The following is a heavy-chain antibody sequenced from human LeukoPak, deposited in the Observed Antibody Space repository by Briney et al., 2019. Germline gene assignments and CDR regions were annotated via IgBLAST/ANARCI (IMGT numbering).Heavy chain of an antibody. V-gene: IGHV4-30-4*01. CDR3: ARDGPAVGYGIDY. CDR2: IYYSGST. J-gene: IGHJ4*02. CDR1: GGSISSGDYY. Sequence: PSQTLSLTCTVSGGSISSGDYYWSWIRQPPGKGLEWIGYIYYSGSTYYNPSLKSRVTISVDTSKNQFSLKLSSVTAADTAVYYCARDGPAVGYGIDYWGQGTLVTVSS. D-gene: IGHD5-12*01.